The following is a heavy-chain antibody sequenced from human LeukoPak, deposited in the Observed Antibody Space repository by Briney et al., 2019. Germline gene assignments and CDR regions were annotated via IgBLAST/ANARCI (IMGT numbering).Heavy chain of an antibody. CDR3: AKDPYGGYAYYFDY. Sequence: PGGSLRLSCAASGFTFSSYAMSWVRQAPGKGLEWVSAISGSGGSTYYADSVKGRFTISRDNSKNTLYPQMNSLRAEDTAVYYCAKDPYGGYAYYFDYWGQGTLVTVSS. CDR1: GFTFSSYA. CDR2: ISGSGGST. D-gene: IGHD5-12*01. J-gene: IGHJ4*02. V-gene: IGHV3-23*01.